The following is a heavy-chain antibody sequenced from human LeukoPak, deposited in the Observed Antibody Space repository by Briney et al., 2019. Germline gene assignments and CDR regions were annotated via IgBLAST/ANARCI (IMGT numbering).Heavy chain of an antibody. CDR1: GFTFSSYN. Sequence: PGGSLRLSCAASGFTFSSYNMNWVRQAPGKGLEWVSSISYTSSYIKYADSVRGRFTITRDNTKNSLYLQMNSLSAEDTAVYYCTTVKRIVGLDYWGQGTLVTVSS. D-gene: IGHD1-26*01. J-gene: IGHJ4*02. CDR2: ISYTSSYI. CDR3: TTVKRIVGLDY. V-gene: IGHV3-21*01.